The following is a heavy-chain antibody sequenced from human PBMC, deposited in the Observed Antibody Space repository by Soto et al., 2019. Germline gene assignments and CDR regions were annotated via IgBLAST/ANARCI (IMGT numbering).Heavy chain of an antibody. Sequence: EVQLVESGGGLVQPGESLRLSCAASGFTFSYYWMHWVRQAPGKGLVWVSRIHSDGSSTTYPDSVKDRFTISRDNARNTLYLQMNSLRAEDTAVYYCARGDRGAFDLWGQGTVLTVSS. J-gene: IGHJ3*01. CDR1: GFTFSYYW. D-gene: IGHD1-26*01. CDR3: ARGDRGAFDL. CDR2: IHSDGSST. V-gene: IGHV3-74*03.